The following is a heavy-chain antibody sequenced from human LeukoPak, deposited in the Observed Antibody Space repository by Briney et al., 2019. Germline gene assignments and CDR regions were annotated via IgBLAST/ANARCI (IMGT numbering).Heavy chain of an antibody. D-gene: IGHD3-22*01. Sequence: AGGSLRLSCAASGFTFSSYAMSWVRQAPGKGLEWVSAISGSGGSTYYADSVKGRFTISRDNSKNTLYLQMNSLRAEDTAVYYCAKDGGYYYDSSGYHGVWYWGQGTLVTVSS. V-gene: IGHV3-23*01. CDR2: ISGSGGST. CDR3: AKDGGYYYDSSGYHGVWY. CDR1: GFTFSSYA. J-gene: IGHJ4*02.